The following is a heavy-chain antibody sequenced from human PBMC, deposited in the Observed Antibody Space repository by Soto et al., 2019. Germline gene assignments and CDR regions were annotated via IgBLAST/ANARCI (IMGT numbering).Heavy chain of an antibody. V-gene: IGHV3-30*04. D-gene: IGHD6-13*01. CDR2: ISYDGTRK. J-gene: IGHJ4*02. CDR1: GFTFSNYP. Sequence: QVQLVESGGGVVQPGKSLRLSCAASGFTFSNYPMNWVRQAPGKGLEWVSVISYDGTRKYYADSVRGRFTISRDNSKNTLYLQMNSLIPQDTAVYYCARETGLGVAAAGSFDSWGQGARVTVSS. CDR3: ARETGLGVAAAGSFDS.